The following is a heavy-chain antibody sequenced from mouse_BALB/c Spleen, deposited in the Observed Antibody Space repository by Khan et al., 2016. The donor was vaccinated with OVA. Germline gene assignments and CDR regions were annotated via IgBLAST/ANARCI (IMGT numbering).Heavy chain of an antibody. D-gene: IGHD2-14*01. CDR2: INPTSGYT. CDR3: VRDGAYHRNDGWFAY. CDR1: DYTFTTYW. V-gene: IGHV1-7*01. Sequence: VQLQESGAELAKPGASVKMSCKASDYTFTTYWMHWVKQRPGQGLEWIGYINPTSGYTDYNEKFKDRATLSADKSSSTAYMQLSSLTSDDSAVYNCVRDGAYHRNDGWFAYWGQGTLVTVSA. J-gene: IGHJ3*01.